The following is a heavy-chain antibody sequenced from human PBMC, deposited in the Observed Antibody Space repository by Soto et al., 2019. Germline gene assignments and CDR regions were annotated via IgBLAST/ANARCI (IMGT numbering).Heavy chain of an antibody. Sequence: GYLRLPSAASGFTFSRCAMSWVRQAQGKGLEWVSAISGSGGSTYYADSVKGRFTISRDNSKNTLYLQMNSLRAEDTAVYYCATDRRGARPSDAFDIWGQATMVTVSS. V-gene: IGHV3-23*01. CDR1: GFTFSRCA. CDR3: ATDRRGARPSDAFDI. CDR2: ISGSGGST. J-gene: IGHJ3*02.